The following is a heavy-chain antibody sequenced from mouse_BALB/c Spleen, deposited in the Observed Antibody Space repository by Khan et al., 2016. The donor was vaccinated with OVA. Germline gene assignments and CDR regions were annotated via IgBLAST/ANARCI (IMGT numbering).Heavy chain of an antibody. Sequence: EVQLQQSGPELVKPGASVKISCKASGYTFTDYNMHWVKQSHGKSLEWIGYIYPYNGGTGYNQKFKSKANLTVDNSASTDLMEIRSLTYEDSAVYCCARDGCYDAFAYWRQGTLVTVSA. CDR2: IYPYNGGT. J-gene: IGHJ3*01. D-gene: IGHD2-12*01. V-gene: IGHV1S29*02. CDR1: GYTFTDYN. CDR3: ARDGCYDAFAY.